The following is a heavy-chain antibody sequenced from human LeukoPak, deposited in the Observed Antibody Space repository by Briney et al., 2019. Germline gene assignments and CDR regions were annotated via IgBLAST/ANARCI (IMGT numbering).Heavy chain of an antibody. D-gene: IGHD3-10*01. V-gene: IGHV4-34*01. J-gene: IGHJ4*02. CDR3: ARARWFGHFDY. Sequence: SETLSLTCAVYGGSFSGYYWSWIRQPPGKGLEWIGEINHSGSTNYNPSLKSRVTISVDTSKNQFSLKLSSVTAADTAVYYCARARWFGHFDYWGQGTLVTVSS. CDR1: GGSFSGYY. CDR2: INHSGST.